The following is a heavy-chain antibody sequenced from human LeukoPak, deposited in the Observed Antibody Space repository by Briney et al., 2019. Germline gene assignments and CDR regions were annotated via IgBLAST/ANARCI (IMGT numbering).Heavy chain of an antibody. CDR3: ARADNYRYILAY. Sequence: SETLSLTCTVSGVSISSYYWSWIRQPPGKGLEWIGYSYYSGSTDYNPSLKSRVTISVDTSRNQFSLKLSSVSAADTAVYYCARADNYRYILAYWGQGTLVTVSS. V-gene: IGHV4-59*01. J-gene: IGHJ4*02. CDR1: GVSISSYY. CDR2: SYYSGST. D-gene: IGHD5-18*01.